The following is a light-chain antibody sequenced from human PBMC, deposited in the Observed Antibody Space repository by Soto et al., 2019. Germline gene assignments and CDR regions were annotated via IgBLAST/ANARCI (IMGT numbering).Light chain of an antibody. V-gene: IGKV3-20*01. Sequence: EIVLTQSPGTLSLSPGERATLSCRASQSVGSNYLAWYQQKPGQAPRLLIYGASSRATGIPDRFSGSGSGTDFTLTISRLEPEDFAVYYCQQYGRSPWTFGQGNKVEI. CDR2: GAS. CDR1: QSVGSNY. J-gene: IGKJ1*01. CDR3: QQYGRSPWT.